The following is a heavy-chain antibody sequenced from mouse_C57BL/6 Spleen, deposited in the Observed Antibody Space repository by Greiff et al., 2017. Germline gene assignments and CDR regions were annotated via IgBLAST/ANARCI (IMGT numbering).Heavy chain of an antibody. CDR2: IYPGDGDT. D-gene: IGHD2-2*01. CDR1: GYAFSSSW. Sequence: QVQLQQSGPELVKPGASVKISCKASGYAFSSSWMNWVKQRPGKGLEWIGRIYPGDGDTNYNGKFKGKATLTADKSSSTAYMQLSSLTSEDSAVYFCARRGYDDGDFDYWGQGTTLTVSS. V-gene: IGHV1-82*01. CDR3: ARRGYDDGDFDY. J-gene: IGHJ2*01.